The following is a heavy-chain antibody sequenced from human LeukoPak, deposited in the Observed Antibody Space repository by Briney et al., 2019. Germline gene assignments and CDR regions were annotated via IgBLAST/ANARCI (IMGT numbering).Heavy chain of an antibody. D-gene: IGHD3-16*01. CDR2: INPNSGGT. V-gene: IGHV1-2*02. Sequence: ASVKVSCKASGYAFTGYYMHWVRQAPGQGLEWMGWINPNSGGTNYAQKFQGRVTMTRDTSISTAYMELRSLRSDDTAVYYCARDYVHYYYMDVWGKGTTVTVSS. CDR1: GYAFTGYY. CDR3: ARDYVHYYYMDV. J-gene: IGHJ6*03.